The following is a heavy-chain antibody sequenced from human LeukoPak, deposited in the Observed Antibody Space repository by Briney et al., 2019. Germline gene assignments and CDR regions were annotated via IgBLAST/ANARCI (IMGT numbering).Heavy chain of an antibody. CDR1: GASITSYY. V-gene: IGHV4-59*01. D-gene: IGHD3-10*01. J-gene: IGHJ4*02. CDR3: ASQEYYYGSGSWGYFDY. CDR2: IYYSGST. Sequence: SETLSLTCTVSGASITSYYWSWIRQPPGKALEWIGYIYYSGSTNYNPSLKSRVTISVDTSKNQFSLKLRSVTAADTAVYYCASQEYYYGSGSWGYFDYWGQGTLVTVSS.